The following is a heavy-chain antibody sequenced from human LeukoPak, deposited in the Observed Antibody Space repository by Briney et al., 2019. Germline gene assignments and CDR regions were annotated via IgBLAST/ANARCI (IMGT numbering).Heavy chain of an antibody. CDR2: INWNGGST. CDR1: GFTFDDYG. D-gene: IGHD5-18*01. V-gene: IGHV3-20*04. Sequence: GGSLRLSCAASGFTFDDYGMSWVRQAPGKGLEWVSGINWNGGSTGYADSVKGRFTISRDNAKNSLYLQMNCLRAEDTALYYCARGPYYSYSDYWGQGTLVTVSS. J-gene: IGHJ4*02. CDR3: ARGPYYSYSDY.